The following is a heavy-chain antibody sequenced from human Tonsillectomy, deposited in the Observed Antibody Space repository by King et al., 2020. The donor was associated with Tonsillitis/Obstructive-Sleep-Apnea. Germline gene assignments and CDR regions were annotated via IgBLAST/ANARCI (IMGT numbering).Heavy chain of an antibody. CDR3: AKGKWFGSGRRPHYYYGMDV. J-gene: IGHJ6*02. CDR2: ISYDGSNK. V-gene: IGHV3-30*18. Sequence: VQLVESGGGVVQPGRSLRLSCAASGFTFSSYGMHWVRQAPGKGLEWVAVISYDGSNKYYVDSVKGRFTISRDNSKNTLYLQMNSRRAEDTAVYYCAKGKWFGSGRRPHYYYGMDVWGQGTTVTVSS. CDR1: GFTFSSYG. D-gene: IGHD3-10*01.